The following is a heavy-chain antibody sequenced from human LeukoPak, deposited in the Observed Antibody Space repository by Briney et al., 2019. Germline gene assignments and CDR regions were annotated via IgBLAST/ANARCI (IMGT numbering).Heavy chain of an antibody. CDR2: GHYSGNT. Sequence: SETLSLTCTVSGGSISAISGGPYYWGWIRQPPGKGLEWIGSGHYSGNTYNPSLKSRVTISVDTSKNQFSLKMTTVTAADTAVYYCGRKANWGSHYFDYWGQGTLVTVSS. D-gene: IGHD7-27*01. J-gene: IGHJ4*02. CDR3: GRKANWGSHYFDY. CDR1: GGSISAISGGPYY. V-gene: IGHV4-39*07.